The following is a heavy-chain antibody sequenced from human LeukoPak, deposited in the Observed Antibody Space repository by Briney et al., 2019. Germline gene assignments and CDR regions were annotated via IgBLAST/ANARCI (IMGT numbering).Heavy chain of an antibody. Sequence: PGGSLRLSCTVSGFTVSSNSMSWVRQAPGKGLEWVSVIYSDGTTYYADSVRGRFTISRDNSMNTLYLQMNSLRAEDTAVYYCARDSYGSGTYYNVYWGPGTLVTVSS. CDR1: GFTVSSNS. V-gene: IGHV3-53*01. CDR3: ARDSYGSGTYYNVY. CDR2: IYSDGTT. D-gene: IGHD3-10*01. J-gene: IGHJ4*02.